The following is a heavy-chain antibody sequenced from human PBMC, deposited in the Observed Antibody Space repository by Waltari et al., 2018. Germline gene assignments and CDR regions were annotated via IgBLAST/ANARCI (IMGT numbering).Heavy chain of an antibody. J-gene: IGHJ4*02. CDR3: ARRYLTTVTTEDY. Sequence: QVQLQQWGAGLLKPSETLSLTCAVYGGSFSGYYWTWIRQPPGKGREWIGEINHSGSTNYNPSLKSRVTISVDTSKNQFSLKLSSVTAADTAVYYCARRYLTTVTTEDYWGQGTLVTVSS. V-gene: IGHV4-34*01. CDR1: GGSFSGYY. CDR2: INHSGST. D-gene: IGHD4-17*01.